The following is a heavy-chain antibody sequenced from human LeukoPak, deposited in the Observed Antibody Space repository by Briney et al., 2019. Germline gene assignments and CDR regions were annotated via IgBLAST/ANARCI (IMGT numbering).Heavy chain of an antibody. CDR2: IRYDGSNK. V-gene: IGHV3-30*02. CDR3: AKDLLAARPSVQYFDY. J-gene: IGHJ4*02. CDR1: GFTFSSYG. D-gene: IGHD6-6*01. Sequence: GGPLRLSCAASGFTFSSYGMHWVRQAPGKGLEWVAFIRYDGSNKYYADSVKGRFTISRDNSKNTLYLQMNSLRAEDTAVYYCAKDLLAARPSVQYFDYWGQGTLVTVSS.